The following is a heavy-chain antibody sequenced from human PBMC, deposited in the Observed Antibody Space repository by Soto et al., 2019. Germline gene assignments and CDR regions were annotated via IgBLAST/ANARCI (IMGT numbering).Heavy chain of an antibody. J-gene: IGHJ6*02. D-gene: IGHD1-20*01. V-gene: IGHV4-59*11. CDR1: GGSISSHY. CDR3: ARYKSNYYYGMDV. CDR2: IYYSGIT. Sequence: SDTLSLTCTVSGGSISSHYWSWIRQPPGKGLEWIGYIYYSGITNYNPSLKSRVTISVDTSKNQFSLKLSSVTAADTAVYYCARYKSNYYYGMDVWGQGTTVTVSS.